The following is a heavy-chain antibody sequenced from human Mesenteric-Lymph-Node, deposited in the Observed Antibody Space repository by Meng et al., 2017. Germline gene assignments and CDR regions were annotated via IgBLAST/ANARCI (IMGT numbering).Heavy chain of an antibody. V-gene: IGHV1-2*06. J-gene: IGHJ3*02. CDR3: ARRQQLTQPGAFDI. CDR2: INPNSGGT. Sequence: ASVKVSCKASGYSFSIYGISWVRQAPGQGLEWMGRINPNSGGTNYAQKFQGRVTMTRDTSISTAYMELSRLRSDDTAVYYCARRQQLTQPGAFDIWGQGTMVTVSS. CDR1: GYSFSIYG. D-gene: IGHD6-13*01.